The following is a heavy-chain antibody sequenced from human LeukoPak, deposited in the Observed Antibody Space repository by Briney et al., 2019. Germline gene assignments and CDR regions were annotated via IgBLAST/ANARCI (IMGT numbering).Heavy chain of an antibody. Sequence: GGSLRLSCAASGFTFSSYGMHWVRQAPGKGLEWVAVIWYDGSNKYYADSVKGRFTISRDNSKNTLYLQMNSLRAEDTAVYYCARKGRMVRGGQYYYGMDVWGQGTTVTVSS. V-gene: IGHV3-33*01. D-gene: IGHD3-10*01. CDR3: ARKGRMVRGGQYYYGMDV. CDR1: GFTFSSYG. J-gene: IGHJ6*02. CDR2: IWYDGSNK.